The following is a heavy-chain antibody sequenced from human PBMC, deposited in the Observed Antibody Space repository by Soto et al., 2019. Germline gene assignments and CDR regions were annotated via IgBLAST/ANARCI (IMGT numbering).Heavy chain of an antibody. CDR1: GFSFSKAW. V-gene: IGHV3-15*05. J-gene: IGHJ6*02. CDR2: IKSKTDGGTT. D-gene: IGHD5-12*01. CDR3: TTTKSPWIY. Sequence: GGSLRLSCAASGFSFSKAWMSWVRQAPGEGLEWVGRIKSKTDGGTTDFGTSVEGRFTISRDDSKNTAYLQMNSLKIEDTAVYYCTTTKSPWIYWGQGTTVTVSS.